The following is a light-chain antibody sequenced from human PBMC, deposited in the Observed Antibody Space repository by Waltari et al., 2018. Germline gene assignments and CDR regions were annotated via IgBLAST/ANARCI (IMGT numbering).Light chain of an antibody. CDR2: EVS. CDR1: RSDIGTHNY. V-gene: IGLV2-8*01. CDR3: NSYAGSTTWV. J-gene: IGLJ2*01. Sequence: QSALTQPPYAPGSPGQSVPISCTATRSDIGTHNYVTCYHQHPGKAPKVMIYEVSTRPSGVPDRFSGSKSGNSASLTVSGLQAEDEADYYCNSYAGSTTWVFGGGTKLTVL.